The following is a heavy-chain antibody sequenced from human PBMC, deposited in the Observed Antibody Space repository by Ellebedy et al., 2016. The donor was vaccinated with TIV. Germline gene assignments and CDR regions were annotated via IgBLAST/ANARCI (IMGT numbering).Heavy chain of an antibody. Sequence: GESLKISCAASGFTFSIYVMSWVRQAPGKGLEWVSTISGSGGSTYYTDSVKGRFTISRDNLKNTLYLQMNSLKAEDTAVYYCAKDESWLDPWGQGTLVTVSS. CDR2: ISGSGGST. V-gene: IGHV3-23*01. CDR1: GFTFSIYV. CDR3: AKDESWLDP. J-gene: IGHJ5*02.